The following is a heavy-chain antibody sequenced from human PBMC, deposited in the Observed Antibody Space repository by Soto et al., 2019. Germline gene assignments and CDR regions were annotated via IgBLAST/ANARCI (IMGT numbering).Heavy chain of an antibody. J-gene: IGHJ1*01. CDR3: ASLYAEYFQH. CDR2: IYYSGST. Sequence: SETLSLTCTVSGGSISSYYWSWIRQPPGKGLEWIGYIYYSGSTNYNPSLKSRVTISVDTSKNQFSLKLSSVTAADTAVCYCASLYAEYFQHWGQGTLVTVSS. V-gene: IGHV4-59*08. CDR1: GGSISSYY.